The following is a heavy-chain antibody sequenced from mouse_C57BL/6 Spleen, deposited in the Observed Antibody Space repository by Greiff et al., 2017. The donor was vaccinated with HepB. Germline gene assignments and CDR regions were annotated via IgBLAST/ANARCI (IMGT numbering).Heavy chain of an antibody. CDR1: GFSLSTSGMG. CDR2: IYWDDDK. J-gene: IGHJ3*01. V-gene: IGHV8-12*01. Sequence: QVTLKECGPGILQSSQTLSLTCSFSGFSLSTSGMGVSWIRQPSGKGLEWLAHIYWDDDKRYNPSLKSRLTISKDTSRNQVFLNITSVDTADTATYYCARKGDYELAYWGQGTLVTVSA. CDR3: ARKGDYELAY. D-gene: IGHD2-4*01.